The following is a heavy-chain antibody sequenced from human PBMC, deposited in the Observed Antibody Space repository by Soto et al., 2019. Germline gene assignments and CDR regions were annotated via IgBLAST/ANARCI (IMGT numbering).Heavy chain of an antibody. V-gene: IGHV4-30-4*01. Sequence: SETLFLTCTVSGGSISSGDYYWSWIRQPPGKGLEWIGYIYYSGSTYYNPSLKSRVTISVDTSKNQFSLKLSSVTAADTAVYYCARNPIAAAGKVVGYFDYWGQGTLVTVS. J-gene: IGHJ4*02. CDR3: ARNPIAAAGKVVGYFDY. CDR1: GGSISSGDYY. D-gene: IGHD6-13*01. CDR2: IYYSGST.